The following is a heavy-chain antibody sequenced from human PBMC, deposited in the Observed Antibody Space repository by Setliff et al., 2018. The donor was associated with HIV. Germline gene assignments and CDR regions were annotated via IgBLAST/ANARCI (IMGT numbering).Heavy chain of an antibody. D-gene: IGHD5-12*01. V-gene: IGHV1-18*01. CDR3: ARGKTWLRFLDY. CDR2: INTHSGYT. J-gene: IGHJ4*02. Sequence: QVRTSEASVKVSCKASGYTFNNYGISWVRQAPGQGLEWMGWINTHSGYTNYAQNVQGRVTVTMDTSTSTAYMELRSLKSDDTAVYYCARGKTWLRFLDYWGQGTLVTVSS. CDR1: GYTFNNYG.